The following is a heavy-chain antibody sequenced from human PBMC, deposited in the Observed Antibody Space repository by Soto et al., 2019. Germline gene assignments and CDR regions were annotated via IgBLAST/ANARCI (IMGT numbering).Heavy chain of an antibody. CDR3: ARDPPDSSSGLFDY. J-gene: IGHJ4*02. CDR2: ISAYNGNT. V-gene: IGHV1-18*04. Sequence: ASVRVSCKYSGYTFTSYGISWVRQAPGQGLEWMGWISAYNGNTNYAQKLQGRVTMTTDTSTSTAYMELRSLRSDDTAVYYCARDPPDSSSGLFDYWGQGTLVTVSS. D-gene: IGHD6-19*01. CDR1: GYTFTSYG.